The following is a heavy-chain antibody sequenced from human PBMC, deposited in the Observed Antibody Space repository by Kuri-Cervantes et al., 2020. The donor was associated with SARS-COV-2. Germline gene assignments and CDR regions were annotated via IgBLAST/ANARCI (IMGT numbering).Heavy chain of an antibody. J-gene: IGHJ4*02. CDR3: ARGEWDVVLD. D-gene: IGHD1-26*01. Sequence: SETLSLTCAVYGGSFSGYYWSWIRQSPGKGLEWIGEINHSGSTNYNPPLKSRVTISLETFKNQFSLNLSSVTAADTAVYYCARGEWDVVLDWGQGTLVTVSS. V-gene: IGHV4-34*01. CDR2: INHSGST. CDR1: GGSFSGYY.